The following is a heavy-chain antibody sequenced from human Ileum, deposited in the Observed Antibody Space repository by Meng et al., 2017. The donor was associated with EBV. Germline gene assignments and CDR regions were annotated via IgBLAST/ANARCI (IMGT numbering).Heavy chain of an antibody. D-gene: IGHD4-23*01. Sequence: VLLQQWVTGLLHASETLSLTCAVYGASFDDYSWTWLRQPPGKGLEWIGEIDQSGYTKFNPSLSSRATISRDTSNNQFSLRLNSVTAADTALYYCARYGRCNGNSFYCFDPWGQGTLVTVSS. CDR1: GASFDDYS. V-gene: IGHV4-34*01. J-gene: IGHJ5*02. CDR3: ARYGRCNGNSFYCFDP. CDR2: IDQSGYT.